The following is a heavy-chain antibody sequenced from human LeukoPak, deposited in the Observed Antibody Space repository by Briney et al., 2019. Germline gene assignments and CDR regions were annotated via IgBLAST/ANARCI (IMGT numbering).Heavy chain of an antibody. J-gene: IGHJ6*04. D-gene: IGHD3-22*01. CDR3: ARSFDSRGYYYYGMDV. V-gene: IGHV4-59*01. CDR1: GGSISGYY. Sequence: SETLSLTCTVSGGSISGYYGGWIRQPPGKGLEWIGYVYYSGSTGYNPSLKSRVTISVDTSKNQFSLNLSSVTAADTAVYYCARSFDSRGYYYYGMDVWGEGTTVTVSS. CDR2: VYYSGST.